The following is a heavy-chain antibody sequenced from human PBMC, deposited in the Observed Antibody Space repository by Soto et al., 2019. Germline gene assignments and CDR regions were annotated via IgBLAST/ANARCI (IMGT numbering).Heavy chain of an antibody. Sequence: SETLSLTCTVPGSSISSYYWSWIRQPPGKGLEWIGYIYYSGITDYNPSLKSRVTISVDTSKSQFSLKLSSVTAADTAVYYCARGGGVYYFDYWGQGTLVTVS. V-gene: IGHV4-59*01. CDR2: IYYSGIT. D-gene: IGHD2-8*02. CDR3: ARGGGVYYFDY. CDR1: GSSISSYY. J-gene: IGHJ4*02.